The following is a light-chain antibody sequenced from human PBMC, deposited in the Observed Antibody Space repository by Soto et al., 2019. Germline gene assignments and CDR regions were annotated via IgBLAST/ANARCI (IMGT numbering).Light chain of an antibody. V-gene: IGLV2-14*01. CDR2: EVY. CDR1: TSDVGDNKY. CDR3: SSYTTNQTRV. Sequence: QSALSQPASVSGSPGQTITISCTGTTSDVGDNKYVSWYQQHPGTAPKLMIYEVYYRPSGVSDRFSGSRSDTAASLTISGLQADDEADYYCSSYTTNQTRVFGGGTKLTVL. J-gene: IGLJ3*02.